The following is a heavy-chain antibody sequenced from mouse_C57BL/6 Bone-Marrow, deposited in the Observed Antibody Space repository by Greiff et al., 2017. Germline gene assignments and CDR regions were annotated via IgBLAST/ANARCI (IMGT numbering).Heavy chain of an antibody. CDR3: ARRITTVVAMDYAMDY. V-gene: IGHV1-75*01. D-gene: IGHD1-1*01. CDR1: GYTFTDYY. Sequence: QVQLQQSGPELVKPGASVKISCKASGYTFTDYYINWVKQRPGQGLEWIGWIFPGSGSTYYNEKFKGKATLTVDKSSSTAYMLLSSLTSEDSAVYFCARRITTVVAMDYAMDYWGQGTSVTVSS. CDR2: IFPGSGST. J-gene: IGHJ4*01.